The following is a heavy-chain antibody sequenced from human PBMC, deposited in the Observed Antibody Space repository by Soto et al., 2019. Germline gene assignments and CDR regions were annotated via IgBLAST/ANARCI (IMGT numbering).Heavy chain of an antibody. J-gene: IGHJ4*02. V-gene: IGHV4-59*01. CDR1: GGSISSYY. CDR2: IYYSGST. D-gene: IGHD4-17*01. Sequence: SETLSLTCTVSGGSISSYYWSWIRQPPGKGLEWIGYIYYSGSTNYNPSLKSRVTISVDTSKNQFSLKLSSVTAADTAVYYCERQALGSGHDYGDYFDYWGQGTLVTVSS. CDR3: ERQALGSGHDYGDYFDY.